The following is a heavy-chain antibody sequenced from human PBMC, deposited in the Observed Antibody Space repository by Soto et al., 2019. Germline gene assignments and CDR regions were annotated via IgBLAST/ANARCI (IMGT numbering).Heavy chain of an antibody. D-gene: IGHD3-10*01. CDR1: GGTFSNDA. Sequence: QEQLVQAGAEVKKPGSSVRISCRASGGTFSNDAVSWVRQAPGQGLQWMGGIIPSFGTTHYAQKFQGRVTITADESTANAYMERRSVTSEDTAVYYCATGLRTGNYGMDVWGQGTAVTVSS. CDR3: ATGLRTGNYGMDV. J-gene: IGHJ6*02. V-gene: IGHV1-69*01. CDR2: IIPSFGTT.